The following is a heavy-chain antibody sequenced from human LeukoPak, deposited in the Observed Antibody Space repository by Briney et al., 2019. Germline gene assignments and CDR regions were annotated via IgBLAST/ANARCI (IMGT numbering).Heavy chain of an antibody. J-gene: IGHJ6*03. CDR2: IYYSGST. D-gene: IGHD6-13*01. CDR1: GGSISSYY. Sequence: SETLSLTCTVSGGSISSYYWSWIRQPPGKGLEWIGYIYYSGSTNYNPSLKSRVTISVDTSKDQFSLKLSSVTAADTAVYYCARGSSSWYGLVYYYYYMDVWGKGTTVTVSS. CDR3: ARGSSSWYGLVYYYYYMDV. V-gene: IGHV4-59*01.